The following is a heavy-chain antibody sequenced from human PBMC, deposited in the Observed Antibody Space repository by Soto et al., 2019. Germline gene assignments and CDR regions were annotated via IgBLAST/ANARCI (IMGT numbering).Heavy chain of an antibody. CDR1: GFTFSSYW. V-gene: IGHV3-74*01. CDR2: INSDGSST. CDR3: ARVKYSGYPQDYYYGMDV. D-gene: IGHD5-12*01. Sequence: GGSLRLSCAASGFTFSSYWMHWVRQAPGKGLVWVSRINSDGSSTSYADSVKGRFTISRDNAKNTLYLQMNSLRAEDTAVYYCARVKYSGYPQDYYYGMDVWGQGTTVTVSS. J-gene: IGHJ6*02.